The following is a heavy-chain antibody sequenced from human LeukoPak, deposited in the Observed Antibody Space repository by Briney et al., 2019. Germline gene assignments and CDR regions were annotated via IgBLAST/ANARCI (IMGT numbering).Heavy chain of an antibody. Sequence: PGGSLRLYCAASGFAFSNYWMNWVRQAPGKGLEWVANIKQDGSETYYVDSVKGRFTISRDNAKNSLYLQMNSLRAEDTALYYCCTTNSFSYWGQGTLVTVSS. CDR1: GFAFSNYW. V-gene: IGHV3-7*01. D-gene: IGHD2-8*01. CDR2: IKQDGSET. CDR3: CTTNSFSY. J-gene: IGHJ4*02.